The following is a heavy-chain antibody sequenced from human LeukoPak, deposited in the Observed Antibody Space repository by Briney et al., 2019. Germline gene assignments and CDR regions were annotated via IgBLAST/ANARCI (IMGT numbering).Heavy chain of an antibody. CDR1: GGTFSSYA. CDR3: ARGAYCSSTSCYSSPFDY. D-gene: IGHD2-2*01. Sequence: VASVKVSCKASGGTFSSYAISWVRQAPGQGLEWMGGIIPIFGTANYAQKFQGRVTITTDESTSTAYMELSSLRSEDTAVYYCARGAYCSSTSCYSSPFDYWGQGTLVTVSS. J-gene: IGHJ4*02. V-gene: IGHV1-69*05. CDR2: IIPIFGTA.